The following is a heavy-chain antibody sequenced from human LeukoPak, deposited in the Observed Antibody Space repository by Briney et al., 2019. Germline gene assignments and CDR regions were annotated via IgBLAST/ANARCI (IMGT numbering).Heavy chain of an antibody. CDR2: ISAYNGNT. CDR3: ARDRVYQASTDWYFDL. CDR1: GYTFTSYG. J-gene: IGHJ2*01. V-gene: IGHV1-18*01. D-gene: IGHD6-13*01. Sequence: ASVKVSCKASGYTFTSYGISWVRQAPGQGLEWMGWISAYNGNTNYAQKLQGRVTMTTDTSTSTAYMELRSLRSDDTAVYYCARDRVYQASTDWYFDLWGRGTLVTVSS.